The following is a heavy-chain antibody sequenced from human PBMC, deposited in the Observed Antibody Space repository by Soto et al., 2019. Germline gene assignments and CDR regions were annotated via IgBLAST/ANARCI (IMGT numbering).Heavy chain of an antibody. CDR3: AGGGGGVNSGRRLALDY. J-gene: IGHJ4*02. V-gene: IGHV1-3*01. D-gene: IGHD5-12*01. CDR2: INAGNGNT. CDR1: GYTFTSYA. Sequence: QVQLVQSGAEVKKPGASVKVSCKASGYTFTSYAMHWVRQAPGQRLEWMGWINAGNGNTKYSQKFQGRVTITRDTSASTAYMELSSLRSEDTAVYYCAGGGGGVNSGRRLALDYWGQGTLVTVSS.